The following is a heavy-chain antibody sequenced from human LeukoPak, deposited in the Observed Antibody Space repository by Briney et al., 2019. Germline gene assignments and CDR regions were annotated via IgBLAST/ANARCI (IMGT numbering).Heavy chain of an antibody. CDR1: GFTFSSYG. V-gene: IGHV3-33*01. D-gene: IGHD3-10*01. CDR2: IWYDGSNK. Sequence: GGSLRLSCAASGFTFSSYGMHWVRQAPGKGLEWVAVIWYDGSNKYYADSVKGRFTISRDNSKDTLYLQMNSLRAEDTAVYYCARHLGGSGSHDAFDIWGQGTMVTVSS. J-gene: IGHJ3*02. CDR3: ARHLGGSGSHDAFDI.